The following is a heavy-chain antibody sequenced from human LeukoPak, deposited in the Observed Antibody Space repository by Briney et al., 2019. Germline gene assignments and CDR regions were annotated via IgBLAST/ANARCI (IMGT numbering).Heavy chain of an antibody. D-gene: IGHD3-3*01. CDR2: ISAYNGNX. CDR3: ARGARIAYYDFWSGYYNNWFDP. V-gene: IGHV1-18*01. Sequence: XXXGQGLEXXXWISAYNGNXNYAQKLQGRVTMTTDTSTSTAYMELRSLRSDDTAVYYCARGARIAYYDFWSGYYNNWFDPWGQGTLVTVSS. J-gene: IGHJ5*02.